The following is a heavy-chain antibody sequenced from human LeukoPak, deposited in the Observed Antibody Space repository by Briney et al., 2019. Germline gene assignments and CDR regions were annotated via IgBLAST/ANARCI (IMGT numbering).Heavy chain of an antibody. CDR2: IYTSGST. CDR3: ARVGEVDAFDI. V-gene: IGHV4-61*02. Sequence: SETLSLTCTVSGGSISSGSYYWSWIRQPAGKGLEWIGRIYTSGSTNYNPSLKSRVTISVDTSKNQFSLKLSSVTAADTAMYYCARVGEVDAFDIWGRGTMVTVSS. J-gene: IGHJ3*02. CDR1: GGSISSGSYY. D-gene: IGHD3-10*01.